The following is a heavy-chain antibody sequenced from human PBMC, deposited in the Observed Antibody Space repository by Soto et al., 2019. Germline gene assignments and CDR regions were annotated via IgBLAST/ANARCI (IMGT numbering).Heavy chain of an antibody. J-gene: IGHJ4*02. Sequence: QVQLVQSGTEVKKPGSSVKVSCKASEGTFRNYPINWVRQAPGQGLEWMGSIFPLTDIPDYAQNFQARRTISADKTTSTAYMELSSLTSDDTAMYFCARGPLVVLNYFESWGQGTLVTVSS. CDR1: EGTFRNYP. V-gene: IGHV1-69*02. CDR3: ARGPLVVLNYFES. CDR2: IFPLTDIP.